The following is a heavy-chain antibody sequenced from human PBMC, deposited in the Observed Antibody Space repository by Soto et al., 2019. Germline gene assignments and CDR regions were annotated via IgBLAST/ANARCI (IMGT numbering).Heavy chain of an antibody. J-gene: IGHJ6*02. Sequence: QVQLQQWGAGLLKPSETLSLTYAVYGGSFSGNYWSWIRQPPGKGLEWMGEINHSGNTNYNPSLKSRVTLSVDTSNNQFSLKLTSVTAADTAVYYCARTPYDYVWGSYRDVYYYAMDVWGQGTTVTVSS. CDR1: GGSFSGNY. CDR2: INHSGNT. D-gene: IGHD3-16*02. CDR3: ARTPYDYVWGSYRDVYYYAMDV. V-gene: IGHV4-34*01.